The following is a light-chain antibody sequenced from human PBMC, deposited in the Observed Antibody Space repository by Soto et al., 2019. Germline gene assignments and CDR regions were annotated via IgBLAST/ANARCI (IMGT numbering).Light chain of an antibody. CDR2: GAS. V-gene: IGKV3-15*01. CDR3: HQYNFWPT. Sequence: EIVLTQSPGTLSLSPGKIAALSFRTSQTVSSNLAWYQQNPGQAPRLLIYGASTRATGIPARFSGSGSGTEFTLTISSLQSEDFAVYYCHQYNFWPTFGQGTKVDIK. CDR1: QTVSSN. J-gene: IGKJ1*01.